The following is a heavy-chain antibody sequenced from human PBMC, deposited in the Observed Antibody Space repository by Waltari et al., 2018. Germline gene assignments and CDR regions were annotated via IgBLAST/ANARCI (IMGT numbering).Heavy chain of an antibody. J-gene: IGHJ4*02. CDR2: IYSGGST. CDR3: ARDPYGGYFDY. CDR1: GFTVSSNY. D-gene: IGHD4-17*01. V-gene: IGHV3-53*01. Sequence: EVQLVESGGGLIQPGGSLRLSCAASGFTVSSNYMTRVRQAPGKGLEWVSVIYSGGSTDYADSVKGRFTIARDNSKNTLYLQMNSLRAEDTAVYYCARDPYGGYFDYWGQGTLVTVSS.